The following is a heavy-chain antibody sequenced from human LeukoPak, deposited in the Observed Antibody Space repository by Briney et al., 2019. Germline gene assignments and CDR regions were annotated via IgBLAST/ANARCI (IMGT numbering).Heavy chain of an antibody. CDR1: GGSISSYY. J-gene: IGHJ4*02. Sequence: SSETLSLTCTVSGGSISSYYWSWIRQPPGKGLEWIAYIYYTGSTNYNPSLKSRVTVSVDTSMNQFSLRLSSVTAADTAVYYCARHYGSGTYPLDYWGQGTLVTVSP. V-gene: IGHV4-59*08. CDR2: IYYTGST. D-gene: IGHD3-10*01. CDR3: ARHYGSGTYPLDY.